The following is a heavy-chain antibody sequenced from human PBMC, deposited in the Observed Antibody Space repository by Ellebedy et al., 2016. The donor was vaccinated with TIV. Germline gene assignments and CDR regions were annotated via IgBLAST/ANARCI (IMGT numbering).Heavy chain of an antibody. D-gene: IGHD2-21*02. V-gene: IGHV4-31*03. CDR3: ARELYCGGDCSSYSFDY. Sequence: SETLSLTCTVSGGSISSSSYYWGWIRQHPGRGREWIGSIYYSGTTYYNPSLKSRVTISVDTSKSQFSLKLSSVTAADTAVYYCARELYCGGDCSSYSFDYWGQGTPVTVSS. CDR2: IYYSGTT. J-gene: IGHJ4*02. CDR1: GGSISSSSYY.